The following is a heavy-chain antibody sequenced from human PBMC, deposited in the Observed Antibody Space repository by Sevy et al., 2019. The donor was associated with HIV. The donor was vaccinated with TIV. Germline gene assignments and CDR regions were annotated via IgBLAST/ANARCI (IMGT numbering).Heavy chain of an antibody. CDR3: ARDSTTRPRVLDY. J-gene: IGHJ4*02. D-gene: IGHD1-1*01. CDR2: CYFTGNT. Sequence: SATLSLTCRVSGGSSSSYFWTWVRQSPGKGLECIGNCYFTGNTDYIPSLKSQVTLSLDTSKSQFSLTLKSVTAADTDIYFCARDSTTRPRVLDYWGQGTLVTVSS. CDR1: GGSSSSYF. V-gene: IGHV4-59*01.